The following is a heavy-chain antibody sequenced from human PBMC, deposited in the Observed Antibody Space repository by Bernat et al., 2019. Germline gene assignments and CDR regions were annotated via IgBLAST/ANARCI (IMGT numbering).Heavy chain of an antibody. CDR3: ARKRGAYSSSVDAFDI. J-gene: IGHJ3*02. CDR1: GFTFSSYP. D-gene: IGHD6-6*01. CDR2: LGGSGGST. V-gene: IGHV3-23*01. Sequence: EVQLLESGGGLVQPGGSLRLSCAASGFTFSSYPMTWVRQAPGKGLEWVSGLGGSGGSTYYADSVKGRFTIARDNSKNTLYLQMNSLRAEDTAVYYCARKRGAYSSSVDAFDIWGQGTMVTVSS.